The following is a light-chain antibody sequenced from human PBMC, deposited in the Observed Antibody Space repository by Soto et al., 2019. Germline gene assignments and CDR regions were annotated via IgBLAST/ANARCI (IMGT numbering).Light chain of an antibody. CDR2: EVT. J-gene: IGLJ2*01. Sequence: QSALTQPASVSGSPGQSITISCTGTSSDVGGYKYVSWYQQHPGKAPKLMIYEVTNRPSGVSSRFSGSKSGNTASLTISGFQSEDEADYYCSSYTSRSTVLFGGGTKLTVL. CDR1: SSDVGGYKY. V-gene: IGLV2-14*01. CDR3: SSYTSRSTVL.